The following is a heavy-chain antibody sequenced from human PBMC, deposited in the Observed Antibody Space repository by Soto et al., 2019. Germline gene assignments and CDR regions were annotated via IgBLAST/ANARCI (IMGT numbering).Heavy chain of an antibody. D-gene: IGHD3-22*01. Sequence: QVQLQESGPGLVKPSETLSLTCSVSGGAVRSGSYYWTWIRQPPGKGLEWIGYIYYSGSTNYNPSLQSGVNMSVDTSKTHFSLKMTSVTAADTAVYYCARDVSVRDNYHGLDVWGQGTTVTVSS. CDR2: IYYSGST. CDR1: GGAVRSGSYY. V-gene: IGHV4-61*03. CDR3: ARDVSVRDNYHGLDV. J-gene: IGHJ6*02.